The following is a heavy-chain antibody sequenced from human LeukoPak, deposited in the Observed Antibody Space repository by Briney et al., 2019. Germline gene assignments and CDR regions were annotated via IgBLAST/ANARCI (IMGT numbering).Heavy chain of an antibody. J-gene: IGHJ4*02. V-gene: IGHV3-64D*06. Sequence: GGSLRPSCSASGFTFSNCAMHWARQAPGKGPEYVSVISSYGDKTYYADSVKGRFTISRDNSKNTVSLQMSSLRAEDTAVYYCVKDLYKGDTSSWIYFNYWGQGALLSVSS. CDR3: VKDLYKGDTSSWIYFNY. CDR1: GFTFSNCA. CDR2: ISSYGDKT. D-gene: IGHD6-13*01.